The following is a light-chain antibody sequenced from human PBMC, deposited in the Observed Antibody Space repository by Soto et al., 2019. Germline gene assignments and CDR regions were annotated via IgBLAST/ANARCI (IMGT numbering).Light chain of an antibody. J-gene: IGKJ2*01. CDR1: QSISSW. CDR2: KAS. V-gene: IGKV1-5*03. CDR3: QQYNSYSPYT. Sequence: DIQMTQSPSTLSASVGDRVTITCRASQSISSWLAWYQQKPGKAPKLLIYKASSLESGVPSRFSGSGSGTEFYRTISRLQPDDFATYYCQQYNSYSPYTFGQGTKLEIK.